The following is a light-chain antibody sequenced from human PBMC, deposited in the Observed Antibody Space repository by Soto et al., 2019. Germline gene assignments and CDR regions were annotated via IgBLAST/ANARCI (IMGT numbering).Light chain of an antibody. CDR1: QSISSC. J-gene: IGKJ1*01. CDR2: DAS. Sequence: DIQMTQGPSTLSASVGDRVTLACRASQSISSCLAWYQQKPGKAPNLLIYDASSLERGGPSRFSGSGSGTEFTLTSSSLQPDDFATYYCQQYHSYSRTFGQGTKVDIK. CDR3: QQYHSYSRT. V-gene: IGKV1-5*01.